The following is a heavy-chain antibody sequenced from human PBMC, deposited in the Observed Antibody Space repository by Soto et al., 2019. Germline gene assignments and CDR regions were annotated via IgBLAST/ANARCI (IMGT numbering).Heavy chain of an antibody. CDR2: INPNTGGP. J-gene: IGHJ4*02. CDR3: AGLYHYDSSGYYDY. V-gene: IGHV1-2*02. D-gene: IGHD3-22*01. Sequence: ASVKVSCKASGYTFIDYYLHWVRQAPGQGPEWMGWINPNTGGPMFAQKFQGRGTMTRDTSINTVYMELSSLTSEDTAVYYCAGLYHYDSSGYYDYWGQGTLVTVSS. CDR1: GYTFIDYY.